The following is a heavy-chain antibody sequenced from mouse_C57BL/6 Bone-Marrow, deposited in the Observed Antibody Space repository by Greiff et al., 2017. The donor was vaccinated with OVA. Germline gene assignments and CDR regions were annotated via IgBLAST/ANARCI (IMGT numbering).Heavy chain of an antibody. J-gene: IGHJ2*01. CDR3: ARRGDYYGSFDY. Sequence: QVQLQQPGAELVKPGASVKLSCKASGYTFTSYWMHWVKQRPGRGLEWIGRIDTNSGGTKYNEKFKSKATLTVDKPSSTAYMQLSSLTSEDSAVYYCARRGDYYGSFDYWGQGTTLTVSS. CDR1: GYTFTSYW. V-gene: IGHV1-72*01. CDR2: IDTNSGGT. D-gene: IGHD1-1*01.